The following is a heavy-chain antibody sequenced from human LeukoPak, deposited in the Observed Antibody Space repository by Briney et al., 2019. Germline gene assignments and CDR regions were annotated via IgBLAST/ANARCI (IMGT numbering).Heavy chain of an antibody. CDR2: ITGSGDYS. CDR1: GFTFSNYA. V-gene: IGHV3-23*01. J-gene: IGHJ4*02. Sequence: GGSLRLYCAASGFTFSNYAMNRDRQAQGKGLGWGSAITGSGDYSNYADSVKGRFPISRDNSKNTVYLQMNSLRAEDTVLYYCAKRDHGGDSSPPLFNYWGQGTQVTVSS. D-gene: IGHD6-6*01. CDR3: AKRDHGGDSSPPLFNY.